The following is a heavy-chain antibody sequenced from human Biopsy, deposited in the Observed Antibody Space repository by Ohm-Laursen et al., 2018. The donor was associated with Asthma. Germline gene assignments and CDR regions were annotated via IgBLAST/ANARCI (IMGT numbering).Heavy chain of an antibody. D-gene: IGHD3-10*01. CDR3: ARAVDYSHYYGIDV. CDR2: ISVYNGNT. V-gene: IGHV1-18*01. Sequence: ASVKVSCKTSGYTFNRAGITWVRQTPGQGLEWMGWISVYNGNTKVAQKLQDRVTMITDTSASTAYMELRSLRSDDTAVYFCARAVDYSHYYGIDVWGQGTTVTVS. CDR1: GYTFNRAG. J-gene: IGHJ6*02.